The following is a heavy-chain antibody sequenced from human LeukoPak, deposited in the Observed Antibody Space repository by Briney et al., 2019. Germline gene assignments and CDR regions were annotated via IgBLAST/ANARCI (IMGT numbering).Heavy chain of an antibody. CDR2: INHSGST. V-gene: IGHV4-34*01. CDR3: ARAGATVVTASNWFDP. J-gene: IGHJ5*02. D-gene: IGHD2-21*02. CDR1: GGSFSGYY. Sequence: PSGTLSLTCAGYGGSFSGYYWSWIRQPPGKGLEWIGEINHSGSTNYNPSLKSRVTISVDTSKNQFSLKLSSVTATDTAVYYCARAGATVVTASNWFDPWGQGTLVTVST.